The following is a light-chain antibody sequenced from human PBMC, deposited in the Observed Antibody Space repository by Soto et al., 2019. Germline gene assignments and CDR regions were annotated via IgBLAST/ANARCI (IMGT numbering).Light chain of an antibody. V-gene: IGKV1-5*01. CDR3: QQYTTYWT. Sequence: DIQLTQSPSTLSASLGDRVTITCRASETVSRWLAWYQQKPGKAPKLLIFDASTLESGVPSRFSGSGSGTEVTLTISSLQSDDFATYYCQQYTTYWTFGQGTKIEIK. J-gene: IGKJ1*01. CDR2: DAS. CDR1: ETVSRW.